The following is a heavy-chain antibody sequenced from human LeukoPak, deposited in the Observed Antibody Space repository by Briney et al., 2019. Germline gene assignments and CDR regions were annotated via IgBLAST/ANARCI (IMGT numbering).Heavy chain of an antibody. CDR2: IYPGDSDT. CDR1: GCLFTRYW. CDR3: ARRGSYYDSSGYYYFDY. Sequence: GGALEISWKGSGCLFTRYWIGWGRQMPGKGLEGMGIIYPGDSDTRYSPSFQGQVTISADKSISTAYLQWSSLKASDTAMYYCARRGSYYDSSGYYYFDYWGQGTLVTVSS. D-gene: IGHD3-22*01. V-gene: IGHV5-51*01. J-gene: IGHJ4*02.